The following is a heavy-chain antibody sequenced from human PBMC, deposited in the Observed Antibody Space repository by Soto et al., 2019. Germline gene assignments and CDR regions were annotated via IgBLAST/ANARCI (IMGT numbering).Heavy chain of an antibody. CDR2: ISGSGDST. CDR3: ARDPATYSSGWYPPFDY. V-gene: IGHV3-23*01. D-gene: IGHD6-19*01. Sequence: GESLKISCAASGFTFSTYAMSWVRQAPRKGLEWVSGISGSGDSTYYADSVKGRFTVSRDNSKNTLYLQMNSLRAEDTAVYYCARDPATYSSGWYPPFDYWGQGTLVTVS. J-gene: IGHJ4*02. CDR1: GFTFSTYA.